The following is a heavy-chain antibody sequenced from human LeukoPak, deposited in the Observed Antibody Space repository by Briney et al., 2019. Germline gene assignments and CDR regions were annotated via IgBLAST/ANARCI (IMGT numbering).Heavy chain of an antibody. CDR2: INHSGST. CDR3: ARSGYSSSWYVH. Sequence: PSETLSLTCAVYGGPFSGYYWSWIRQPPGKGLEWIGEINHSGSTNYNPSLKSRVTISVDTSKNQFSLKLSSVTAADTAVYYCARSGYSSSWYVHWGQGTLVTVSP. J-gene: IGHJ4*02. D-gene: IGHD6-13*01. V-gene: IGHV4-34*01. CDR1: GGPFSGYY.